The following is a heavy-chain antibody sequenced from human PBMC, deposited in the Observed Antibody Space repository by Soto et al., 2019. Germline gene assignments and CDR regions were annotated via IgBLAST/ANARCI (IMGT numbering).Heavy chain of an antibody. J-gene: IGHJ4*02. D-gene: IGHD3-10*01. Sequence: EVQLLGAGGGLVQPGGSLRLSCVGTGFTFSSHAMTWVRQAPGKRLEWVSSIREGGERTYYADSLKGRFTVSRDNSRNTLFLQMNSLRAEDTAIYYCAKDRNAGTYYHDYWGQEILVAVSS. CDR2: IREGGERT. CDR3: AKDRNAGTYYHDY. CDR1: GFTFSSHA. V-gene: IGHV3-23*01.